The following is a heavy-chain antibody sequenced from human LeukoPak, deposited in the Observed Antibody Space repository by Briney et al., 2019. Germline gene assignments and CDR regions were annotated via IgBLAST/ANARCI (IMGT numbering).Heavy chain of an antibody. CDR2: INSGGTVT. V-gene: IGHV3-74*01. CDR3: ARDRTRELRIPYYFDY. CDR1: GFTFSDFW. Sequence: QAGGSLRLSCAASGFTFSDFWMHWVRHAPGKGLVWVSRINSGGTVTNYADSVKGRLTISRDNAKNSLYLQMNSLRAEDTAVYYCARDRTRELRIPYYFDYWGQGTLVTVSS. J-gene: IGHJ4*02. D-gene: IGHD1-26*01.